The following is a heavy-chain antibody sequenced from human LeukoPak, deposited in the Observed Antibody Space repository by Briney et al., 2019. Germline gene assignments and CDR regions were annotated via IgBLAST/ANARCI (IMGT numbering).Heavy chain of an antibody. CDR3: AKALGLDPQVATGFDY. CDR2: ISGSGGST. CDR1: GFTFSSYA. D-gene: IGHD5-12*01. J-gene: IGHJ4*02. Sequence: GGSLRLSCAASGFTFSSYAMSWVRQAPGKGLEWVSAISGSGGSTYYADSVKGRFTISRDNSKNKLYLQMDSLRAEDTAVYYCAKALGLDPQVATGFDYWGQGTLVTVSS. V-gene: IGHV3-23*01.